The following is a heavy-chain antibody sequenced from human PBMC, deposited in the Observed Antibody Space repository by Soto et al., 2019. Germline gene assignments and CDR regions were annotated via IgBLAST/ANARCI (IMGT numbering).Heavy chain of an antibody. V-gene: IGHV1-18*01. Sequence: QVQLVQSGAEVKKPGASVKVSCKASGYTFTSYGISWVRQAPGQGLEWMGWISAYTGNTNYAQKLQGRVTMTTDTSTSTAYMELSSLRSDDTAVYYCARDHCPPPGIVVVVAATGGMDVGGQGTTGTVSS. CDR2: ISAYTGNT. D-gene: IGHD2-15*01. CDR1: GYTFTSYG. J-gene: IGHJ6*02. CDR3: ARDHCPPPGIVVVVAATGGMDV.